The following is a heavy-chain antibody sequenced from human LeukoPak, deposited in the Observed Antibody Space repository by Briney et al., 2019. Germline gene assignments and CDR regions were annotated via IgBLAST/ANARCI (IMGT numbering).Heavy chain of an antibody. D-gene: IGHD6-13*01. CDR3: ARGTGAAAGW. CDR1: GYTFTSYD. Sequence: ESLKISCKGSGYTFTSYDINWVRQATGQGLEWMGWMNPNSGNTGYAQKFQGRVTMTRNTSISTAYMELSSLRSEDTAVYYCARGTGAAAGWWGQGTLVTVSS. J-gene: IGHJ4*02. CDR2: MNPNSGNT. V-gene: IGHV1-8*02.